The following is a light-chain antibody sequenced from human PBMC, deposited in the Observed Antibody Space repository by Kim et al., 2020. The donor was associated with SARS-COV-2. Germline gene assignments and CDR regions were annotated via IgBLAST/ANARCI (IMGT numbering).Light chain of an antibody. CDR3: QQFNSHPYS. Sequence: AIQLTQSPSSLSASVGDRVTITCRASQGISSALAWYQQKPGKAPKVLIYDASSLERGVPSRFSGSGSGTHFTLTVSSLQPEDFATYYCQQFNSHPYSFGQGTKLEI. V-gene: IGKV1-13*02. J-gene: IGKJ2*03. CDR1: QGISSA. CDR2: DAS.